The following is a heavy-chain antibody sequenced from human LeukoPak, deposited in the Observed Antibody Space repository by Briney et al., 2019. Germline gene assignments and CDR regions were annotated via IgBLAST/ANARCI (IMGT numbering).Heavy chain of an antibody. CDR2: INHSGST. Sequence: SETLSLTCAVYGGSFSGYSWSWIRQPPGKGLEWIGEINHSGSTNYNPSLKSRVTISVDTSKNQFSLKLSSVTAADTAVYYCARGAQLWLRSAPDYWGQGTLVTVSS. CDR1: GGSFSGYS. V-gene: IGHV4-34*01. D-gene: IGHD5-18*01. J-gene: IGHJ4*02. CDR3: ARGAQLWLRSAPDY.